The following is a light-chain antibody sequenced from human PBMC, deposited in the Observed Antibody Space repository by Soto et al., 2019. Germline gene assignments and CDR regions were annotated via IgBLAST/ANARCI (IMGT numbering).Light chain of an antibody. CDR1: QTVSNTY. Sequence: EIVLTQFPGALSLSPGERVTLSCRASQTVSNTYLAWYQQKSGHAPKFLIYGASNRATGIPDRFSGSGSGTDFTLTISSLEPEDFAVYYCQQYGALPPTFGGGTKVEIK. J-gene: IGKJ4*01. V-gene: IGKV3-20*01. CDR3: QQYGALPPT. CDR2: GAS.